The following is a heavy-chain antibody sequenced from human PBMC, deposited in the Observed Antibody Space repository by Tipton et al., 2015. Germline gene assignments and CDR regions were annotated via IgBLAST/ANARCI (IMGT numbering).Heavy chain of an antibody. V-gene: IGHV4-34*01. J-gene: IGHJ5*02. CDR3: ARGAGSWFDP. CDR1: GGSFSGYY. D-gene: IGHD3-10*01. CDR2: INHSGST. Sequence: TLSLTCAVYGGSFSGYYWTWIRQPPGKGLERIGDINHSGSTNYNPSLMSRVTISVDTSKNQFSLNLTSVTAADTAVYYCARGAGSWFDPWGQGTLVTVSS.